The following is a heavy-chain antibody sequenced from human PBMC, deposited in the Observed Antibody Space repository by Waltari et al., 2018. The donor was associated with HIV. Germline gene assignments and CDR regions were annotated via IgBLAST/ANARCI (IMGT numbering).Heavy chain of an antibody. CDR1: GSSISSSYY. D-gene: IGHD3-22*01. CDR2: IYRTGTT. CDR3: ARDQDYYDSSGYTCYAFDP. J-gene: IGHJ3*01. V-gene: IGHV4-38-2*02. Sequence: QVRLQESGPGLVKPSETLSLTCSVSGSSISSSYYWGWLRQAPGKGLEWIGSIYRTGTTYYNPSLKSRVSVSLNMSKNQFSLKLSSVTAADTAVYYCARDQDYYDSSGYTCYAFDPWGQGTMVIVSS.